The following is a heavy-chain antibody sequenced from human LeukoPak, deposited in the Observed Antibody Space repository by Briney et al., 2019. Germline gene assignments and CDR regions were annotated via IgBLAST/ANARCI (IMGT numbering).Heavy chain of an antibody. CDR3: ARLVISYYGSGSYYTYYYYMDV. J-gene: IGHJ6*03. Sequence: SETLSHTCAVYGGSFSGYYWSWIRQPPGKGLEWIGEINHSGSTNYNPSLKSRVTISVDTSKNQFSLKLSSVTAADTAVYYCARLVISYYGSGSYYTYYYYMDVWGKGTTVTISS. CDR2: INHSGST. V-gene: IGHV4-34*01. D-gene: IGHD3-10*01. CDR1: GGSFSGYY.